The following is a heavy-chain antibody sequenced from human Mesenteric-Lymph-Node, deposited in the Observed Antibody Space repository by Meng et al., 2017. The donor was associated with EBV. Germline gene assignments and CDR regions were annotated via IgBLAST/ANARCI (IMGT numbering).Heavy chain of an antibody. V-gene: IGHV4-61*01. D-gene: IGHD6-6*01. J-gene: IGHJ5*02. CDR1: GGSVSSGSYF. Sequence: QVQLQESGPGLVKPSETLSLTCTVSGGSVSSGSYFWSWIRQPPGKGLEWIGYIYYSGSTNYNPSLKSRVTISVDTSKNQFSLKLSSVTAADTAVYYCARGRGSSSSWFDPWGQGTLVTVYS. CDR2: IYYSGST. CDR3: ARGRGSSSSWFDP.